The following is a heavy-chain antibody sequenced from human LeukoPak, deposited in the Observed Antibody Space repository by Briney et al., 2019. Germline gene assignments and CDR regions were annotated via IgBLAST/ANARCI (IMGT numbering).Heavy chain of an antibody. D-gene: IGHD3-10*01. CDR3: ARTVGGLGVPDY. J-gene: IGHJ4*02. Sequence: SETLSLTCAVYGGSFSGYYWSWIRQPPGKGLEWIGEINHSGSTNYNPSLKSRVTISVDKSKNQFSLKLTSVTAADTAVYYCARTVGGLGVPDYWGQGTLVTVSS. CDR1: GGSFSGYY. CDR2: INHSGST. V-gene: IGHV4-34*01.